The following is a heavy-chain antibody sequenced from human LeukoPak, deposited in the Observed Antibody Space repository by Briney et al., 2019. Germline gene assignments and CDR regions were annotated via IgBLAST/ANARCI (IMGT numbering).Heavy chain of an antibody. J-gene: IGHJ4*02. Sequence: GGSLRLSCAASGFTFSSYGMHWVRQAPGKGLEWVAVISYDGSNKYYADSVKGRFTISRDNSKNTLYLQMNSLRAEDTAVYYCAKDLSGSWRYFDYWGQGTLVTVSS. CDR2: ISYDGSNK. CDR1: GFTFSSYG. D-gene: IGHD6-19*01. CDR3: AKDLSGSWRYFDY. V-gene: IGHV3-30*18.